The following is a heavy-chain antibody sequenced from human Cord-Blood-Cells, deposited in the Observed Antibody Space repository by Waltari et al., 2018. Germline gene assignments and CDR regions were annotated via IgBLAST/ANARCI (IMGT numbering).Heavy chain of an antibody. J-gene: IGHJ6*03. CDR1: GYTFTSYA. CDR2: MNPNSGNT. Sequence: HVQLVHSGAAAKKPGASVKVSGQASGYTFTSYAINESRQATGQGLEWMGWMNPNSGNTGYAQKFQGRVTITRNTSISTAYMELSSLRSEDTAVYYCARGLGGYDYYYYMDVWGKGTTVTVSS. V-gene: IGHV1-8*03. D-gene: IGHD2-15*01. CDR3: ARGLGGYDYYYYMDV.